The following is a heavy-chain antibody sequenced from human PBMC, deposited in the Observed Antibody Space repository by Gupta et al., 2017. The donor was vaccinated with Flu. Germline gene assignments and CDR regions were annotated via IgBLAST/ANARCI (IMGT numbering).Heavy chain of an antibody. D-gene: IGHD2-15*01. CDR1: GLTFSDYY. CDR3: ARAGTYCSGGSCYPHSNWFDP. CDR2: ISTSGSYT. Sequence: QVQVVESGGGLVKPGGSLRLSCAVSGLTFSDYYLNWIRQAPGKGLEWVSHISTSGSYTNYADSVKGRFTISRDNAKNSLFLQMNSLRAEDTAVYYCARAGTYCSGGSCYPHSNWFDPRGQGTLVTVSS. J-gene: IGHJ5*02. V-gene: IGHV3-11*05.